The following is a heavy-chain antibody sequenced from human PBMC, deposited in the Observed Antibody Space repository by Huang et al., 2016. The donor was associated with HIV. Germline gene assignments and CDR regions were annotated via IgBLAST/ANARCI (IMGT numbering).Heavy chain of an antibody. CDR2: IYYSGST. Sequence: QLQLQESGPGLVKPSETLSLTCSVSGGSISSSSYYWGWIRQPPGKGLEWIGSIYYSGSTFYNPSLKSRVTISVDTSNNQFSLRLSSVTAADTSVYYCARHMDCSSSSCLAGGHERGPFDMWGQGTMVTVSS. V-gene: IGHV4-39*01. CDR3: ARHMDCSSSSCLAGGHERGPFDM. D-gene: IGHD2-2*01. CDR1: GGSISSSSYY. J-gene: IGHJ3*02.